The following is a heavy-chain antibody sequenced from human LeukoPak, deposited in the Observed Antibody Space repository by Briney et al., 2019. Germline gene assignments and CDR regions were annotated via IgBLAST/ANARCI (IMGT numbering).Heavy chain of an antibody. CDR2: ISTSSSTI. CDR1: GFTFSSYS. D-gene: IGHD6-19*01. V-gene: IGHV3-48*01. CDR3: ARDYRSSSGWTVDY. J-gene: IGHJ4*02. Sequence: GSLRLSCAASGFTFSSYSMNWVRQAPGKGLEWVSYISTSSSTIYYADSVKGRFTISRDNAKNSLYLQMNSLRGEDTAVYYCARDYRSSSGWTVDYWGQGTLVTVSS.